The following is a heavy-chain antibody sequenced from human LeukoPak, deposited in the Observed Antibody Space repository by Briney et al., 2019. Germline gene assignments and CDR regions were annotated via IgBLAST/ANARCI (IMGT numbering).Heavy chain of an antibody. CDR2: ISGSGGST. CDR3: AKVGYGGNSPRQGAFDI. J-gene: IGHJ3*02. V-gene: IGHV3-23*01. Sequence: PGGSLRLSCAASGFTFSSYAMSWVRQAPGKGLEWVSAISGSGGSTYYADSVKGRFTISRDNSKNTLYLQMNSLRAEDTAVYYCAKVGYGGNSPRQGAFDIWGQGTMVTVSS. CDR1: GFTFSSYA. D-gene: IGHD4-23*01.